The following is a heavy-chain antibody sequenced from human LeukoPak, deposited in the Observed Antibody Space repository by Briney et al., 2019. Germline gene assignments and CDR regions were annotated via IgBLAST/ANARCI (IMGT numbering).Heavy chain of an antibody. D-gene: IGHD6-13*01. J-gene: IGHJ6*02. CDR1: GFTFSRFG. CDR2: ISSGARNK. Sequence: GGSLRLSCAASGFTFSRFGMHWVRQAPGKGLEWVAGISSGARNKYYADSVKGRFTISRDDSKNTLYLQMNSLRAEDTAVYYCAKRYSSSWPYYYGMDVWGQGTTVTVSS. CDR3: AKRYSSSWPYYYGMDV. V-gene: IGHV3-30*18.